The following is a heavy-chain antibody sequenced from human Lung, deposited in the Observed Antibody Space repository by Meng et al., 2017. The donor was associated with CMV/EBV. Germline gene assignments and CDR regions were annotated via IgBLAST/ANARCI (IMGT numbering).Heavy chain of an antibody. J-gene: IGHJ5*02. Sequence: SXXVSXKASGGTFSSYAISWVRQVPGQGREWMGGIIPILGIANYAQKFQGRVTITADKSTSTAYMELSSLRSEDTAVYYCANQEYSSSRNRKNWFDPWGXGTMVPV. CDR2: IIPILGIA. D-gene: IGHD6-6*01. CDR1: GGTFSSYA. CDR3: ANQEYSSSRNRKNWFDP. V-gene: IGHV1-69*10.